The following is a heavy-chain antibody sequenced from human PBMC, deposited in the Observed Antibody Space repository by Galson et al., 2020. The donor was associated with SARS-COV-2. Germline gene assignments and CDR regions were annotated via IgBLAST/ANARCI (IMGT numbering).Heavy chain of an antibody. CDR1: GYSFTSYW. V-gene: IGHV5-51*01. J-gene: IGHJ4*02. CDR3: ARRGYSYGKPDLGEDY. CDR2: IYPGDSDT. D-gene: IGHD5-18*01. Sequence: KIGESLKISCKGSGYSFTSYWIGWVRQMPGKGLEWMGIIYPGDSDTRYSPSFQGQVTISADKSISTAYLQWSSLKASDTAMYYCARRGYSYGKPDLGEDYWGQGTLVTVSS.